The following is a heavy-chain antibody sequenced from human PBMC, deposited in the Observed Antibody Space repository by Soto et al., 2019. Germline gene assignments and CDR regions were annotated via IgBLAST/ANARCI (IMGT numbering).Heavy chain of an antibody. V-gene: IGHV3-21*01. D-gene: IGHD6-13*01. CDR3: AREISDSSSWDKWFDP. J-gene: IGHJ5*02. Sequence: GGSLRLSCAASGFTFSSYSMNWVRQAPGKGLEWVSSISSSSSYIYYADSVKGRFTISRDNAKNSLYLQMNSLRAEDTAVYYCAREISDSSSWDKWFDPWGQGTLVNVS. CDR1: GFTFSSYS. CDR2: ISSSSSYI.